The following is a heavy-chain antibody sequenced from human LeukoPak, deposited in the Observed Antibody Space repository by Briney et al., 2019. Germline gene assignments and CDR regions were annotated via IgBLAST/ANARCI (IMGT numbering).Heavy chain of an antibody. CDR1: GYTFTGYY. CDR2: INPNSGGT. CDR3: AREPLFMITFGGVYEL. J-gene: IGHJ4*02. V-gene: IGHV1-2*02. D-gene: IGHD3-16*01. Sequence: ASVTLRCKASGYTFTGYYMHWVRQAPGQGLEWMGWINPNSGGTNYAQKVQGRVTMTRDTSISTAYMELSRLRSDDTAVYYCAREPLFMITFGGVYELWGQGTLVTVSS.